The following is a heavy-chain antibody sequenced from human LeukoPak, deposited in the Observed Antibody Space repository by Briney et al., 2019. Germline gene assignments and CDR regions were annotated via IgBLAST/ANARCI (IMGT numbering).Heavy chain of an antibody. CDR1: GFTSSRHS. J-gene: IGHJ4*02. CDR3: ARPRGYSGYDSSD. D-gene: IGHD5-12*01. CDR2: ISSSGSSTI. V-gene: IGHV3-48*04. Sequence: PGGSVRLSCAASGFTSSRHSMNWVRQAPGKGLEGVSYISSSGSSTIHYADSVKGRFTISRDNANNSLYLQMNSLRAADTAVYYCARPRGYSGYDSSDWGQGTLVTVSS.